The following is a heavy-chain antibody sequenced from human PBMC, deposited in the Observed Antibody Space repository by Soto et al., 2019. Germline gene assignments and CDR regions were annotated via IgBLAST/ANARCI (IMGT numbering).Heavy chain of an antibody. J-gene: IGHJ4*02. V-gene: IGHV4-59*08. CDR3: ASMGYHYGSGSYPLDY. CDR1: GGSISSYY. D-gene: IGHD3-10*01. CDR2: IYYSGST. Sequence: SETLSLTCTVSGGSISSYYWSWIRQPPGKGLEWIGYIYYSGSTNYNPSLKSRVTISVDTSKNQFSLKLRSVTAADTAVYYCASMGYHYGSGSYPLDYWGQGTLVTVSS.